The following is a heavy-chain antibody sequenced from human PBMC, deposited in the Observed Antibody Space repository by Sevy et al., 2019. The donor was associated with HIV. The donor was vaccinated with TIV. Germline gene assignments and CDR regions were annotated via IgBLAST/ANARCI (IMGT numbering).Heavy chain of an antibody. CDR2: ISGDNGNT. J-gene: IGHJ6*02. Sequence: ASVKVSCKASGYTFISYGISWVRQAPGQGLEWMGRISGDNGNTISAQNLQGRVTMSTDTSTSTAYMELRSLRSDDTAVYYCARDSMPTVQGIIITPYYYGMDLWGQGTTVTVSS. V-gene: IGHV1-18*01. CDR3: ARDSMPTVQGIIITPYYYGMDL. CDR1: GYTFISYG. D-gene: IGHD3-10*01.